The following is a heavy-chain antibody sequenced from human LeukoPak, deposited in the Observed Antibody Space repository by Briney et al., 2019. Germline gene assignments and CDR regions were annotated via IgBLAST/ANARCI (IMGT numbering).Heavy chain of an antibody. CDR1: GGSISSYY. V-gene: IGHV4-4*07. CDR3: ARDARGWSGLDY. Sequence: SETLSLTCSVSGGSISSYYWSWIRQPAGKGREWIGRIYTTGNTDYNPSLKSRVTMSVDTSKNQFSLNLSSVTAADTAVYYCARDARGWSGLDYWGQGTLVTVSS. D-gene: IGHD3-3*01. J-gene: IGHJ4*02. CDR2: IYTTGNT.